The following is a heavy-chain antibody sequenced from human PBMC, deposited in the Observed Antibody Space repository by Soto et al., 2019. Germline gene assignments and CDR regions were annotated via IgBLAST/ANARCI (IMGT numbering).Heavy chain of an antibody. V-gene: IGHV3-72*01. Sequence: EVQLVESGGGLVQPGGSLRLSCATSGFTFSDHHMDWVRQAPGKGLEWVGRIRNKADGHTTEYAASLKGRFTISRDDSKNSLYLEMNSLKTEDTAVYYCTKLGSALPFDPWGQGTLVTVSS. CDR1: GFTFSDHH. J-gene: IGHJ5*02. CDR2: IRNKADGHTT. CDR3: TKLGSALPFDP. D-gene: IGHD3-10*01.